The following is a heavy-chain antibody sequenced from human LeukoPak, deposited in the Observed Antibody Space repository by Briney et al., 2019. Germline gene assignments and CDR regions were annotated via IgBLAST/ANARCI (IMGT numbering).Heavy chain of an antibody. D-gene: IGHD6-13*01. CDR3: ARLPMRAAAGTPPINY. CDR1: GGSISSYY. V-gene: IGHV4-59*12. CDR2: IYYSGST. Sequence: SETLSLTCTVSGGSISSYYWSWIRQPPGKGLEWIGYIYYSGSTNYNPSLKSRVTISVDTSKNQFSLKLSSVTAADTAVYYCARLPMRAAAGTPPINYWGQGTLVTVSS. J-gene: IGHJ4*02.